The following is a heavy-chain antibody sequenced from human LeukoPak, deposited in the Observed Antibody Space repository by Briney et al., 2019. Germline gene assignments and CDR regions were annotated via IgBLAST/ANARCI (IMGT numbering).Heavy chain of an antibody. CDR3: ASSADDFWSGYPHNWLDP. CDR1: GGTFSSYA. J-gene: IGHJ5*02. Sequence: ASVKVSCKASGGTFSSYAISWVRQAPGQGLEWMGGIIPIFGTANYAQKFQGRVTITTDESTSTAYMELSSLRSEDTAVYYCASSADDFWSGYPHNWLDPWGQGTLVTVSS. CDR2: IIPIFGTA. D-gene: IGHD3-3*01. V-gene: IGHV1-69*05.